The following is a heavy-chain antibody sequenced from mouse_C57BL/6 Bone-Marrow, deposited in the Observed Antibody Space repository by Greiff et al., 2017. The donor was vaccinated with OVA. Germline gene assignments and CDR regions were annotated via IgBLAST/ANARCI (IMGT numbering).Heavy chain of an antibody. Sequence: EVQLMESGGDLVKPGGSLKLSCAASGFTFSSYGMSWVRQTPDKRLEWVANISSGGSYTYYPDSVKGRFTISRDNAKNTLYLQMSSLKSEDTAMYYCAGVTTYYWGQGTTLTVSS. D-gene: IGHD1-1*01. J-gene: IGHJ2*01. V-gene: IGHV5-6*01. CDR3: AGVTTYY. CDR1: GFTFSSYG. CDR2: ISSGGSYT.